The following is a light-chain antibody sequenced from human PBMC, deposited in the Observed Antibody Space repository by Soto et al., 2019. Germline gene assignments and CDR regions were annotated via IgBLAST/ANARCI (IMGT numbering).Light chain of an antibody. J-gene: IGKJ4*01. CDR1: QSVSNN. CDR2: AVS. Sequence: EIVMTQSPATLSVSPGERATLSCSASQSVSNNLAWYQQKPGQAPRLLIYAVSARATGIPARFSGSGSGTECTLTISSLQSEDFAVYYCQQFNNWPLTFGGGTKVEIK. V-gene: IGKV3-15*01. CDR3: QQFNNWPLT.